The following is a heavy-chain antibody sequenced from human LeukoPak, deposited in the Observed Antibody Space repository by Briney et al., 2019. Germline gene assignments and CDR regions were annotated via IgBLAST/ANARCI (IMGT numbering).Heavy chain of an antibody. CDR3: AKANCGGECYYNLDV. J-gene: IGHJ6*02. CDR1: GFSFSSHA. D-gene: IGHD2-21*01. CDR2: ISGSGGRT. Sequence: SGGSLRLSCAASGFSFSSHAMNWVRQAPGKGLECVSRISGSGGRTYYADSVKGRFTISRDNSKDTVYMQMSSLRAEDTAVYYCAKANCGGECYYNLDVWGQGTTVIVSS. V-gene: IGHV3-23*01.